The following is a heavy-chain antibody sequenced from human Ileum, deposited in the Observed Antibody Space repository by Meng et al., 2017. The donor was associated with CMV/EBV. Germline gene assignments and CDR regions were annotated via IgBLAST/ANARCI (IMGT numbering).Heavy chain of an antibody. CDR2: IWYDGSHK. V-gene: IGHV3-33*03. CDR1: GFTFSIYG. CDR3: AKDRDSGGYGGMDV. D-gene: IGHD3-22*01. Sequence: GESLKISCAASGFTFSIYGMHWVRQAPGKGLEWVAFIWYDGSHKYYADSVKGRFTISRDNSKNTLDLQMNSLRAEDTAVYYCAKDRDSGGYGGMDVWGQGTTVTVSS. J-gene: IGHJ6*02.